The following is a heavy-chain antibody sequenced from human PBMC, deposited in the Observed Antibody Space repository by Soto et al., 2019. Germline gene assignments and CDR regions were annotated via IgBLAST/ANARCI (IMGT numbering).Heavy chain of an antibody. D-gene: IGHD1-1*01. CDR2: IYYSGST. Sequence: SETLSLTCTVSGGSISSSSYYWGWIRQPPGKGLEWIGSIYYSGSTYYNPSLKSRVTISVDTSKNQFSLKLSSVTAADTAVYYCATRGGTKPDEDYWGQGTLVTVSS. CDR3: ATRGGTKPDEDY. V-gene: IGHV4-39*01. CDR1: GGSISSSSYY. J-gene: IGHJ4*02.